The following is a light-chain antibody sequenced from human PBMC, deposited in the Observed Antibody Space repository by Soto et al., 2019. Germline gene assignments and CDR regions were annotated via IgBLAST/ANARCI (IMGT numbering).Light chain of an antibody. CDR3: MQRIEFPYT. Sequence: DIVMTQTPLSLPVTPGEPASISCRSSQSLLVSDDGNTYLDWYLQKPGQSPQLLIYTLSYRASGETDRFSGSGSGNDFTLKISRVEAEDVGVYYCMQRIEFPYTFGQGTKLEIK. CDR2: TLS. CDR1: QSLLVSDDGNTY. V-gene: IGKV2-40*01. J-gene: IGKJ2*01.